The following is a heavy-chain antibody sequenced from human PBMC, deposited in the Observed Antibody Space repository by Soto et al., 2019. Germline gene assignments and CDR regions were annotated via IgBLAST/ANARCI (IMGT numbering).Heavy chain of an antibody. Sequence: QVHLVECGGGVVQPGRSLRLSCAASGFTFSNYGMHWVRQAPGKGLEWVAFIWYDGSNKYYADSVKGRFTISRDNSKNTLYLQMNSLRAEDTAVYYCARDIVATIDYWGQGTLVTVSS. CDR3: ARDIVATIDY. J-gene: IGHJ4*02. CDR2: IWYDGSNK. CDR1: GFTFSNYG. V-gene: IGHV3-33*01. D-gene: IGHD5-12*01.